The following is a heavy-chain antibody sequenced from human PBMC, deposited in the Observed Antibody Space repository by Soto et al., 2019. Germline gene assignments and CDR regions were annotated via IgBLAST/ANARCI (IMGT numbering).Heavy chain of an antibody. V-gene: IGHV1-18*01. J-gene: IGHJ6*02. CDR3: ASSWFGEFPRDYYYYGMDV. D-gene: IGHD3-10*01. CDR1: GYTFTSYG. Sequence: QVQLVQSGAEVKKPGASVKVSCKASGYTFTSYGISWVRQAPGQGLEWMGWIRAYNGNTNYAQNLQGRVTMTPDTSTSTAYMELRSLGSDDTAVYSCASSWFGEFPRDYYYYGMDVWGQGATVTVSS. CDR2: IRAYNGNT.